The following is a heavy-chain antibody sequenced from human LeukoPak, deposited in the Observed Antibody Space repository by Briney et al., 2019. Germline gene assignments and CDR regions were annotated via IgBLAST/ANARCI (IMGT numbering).Heavy chain of an antibody. J-gene: IGHJ4*02. CDR3: ARGGVAAKYYFDF. Sequence: SETLSLTCTVSGGSISPLYWGWIRQPPGKGLEFIGYIYYSGSTNFNPSLKSRVTLSVDTSKSQISLKLTSVTAADTAVYYCARGGVAAKYYFDFWGQGTLSPSPQ. V-gene: IGHV4-59*11. CDR1: GGSISPLY. D-gene: IGHD3-10*01. CDR2: IYYSGST.